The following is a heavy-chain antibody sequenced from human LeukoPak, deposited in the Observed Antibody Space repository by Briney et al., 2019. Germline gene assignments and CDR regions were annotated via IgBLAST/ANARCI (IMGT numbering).Heavy chain of an antibody. J-gene: IGHJ4*02. CDR2: INHSGST. CDR1: GGSFSGYY. V-gene: IGHV4-34*01. Sequence: KPSETLSLTCAVYGGSFSGYYWSWIRQPPGKGLEWIGEINHSGSTNYNPSLKSRVTISVDTSKNQFSLKLSSVTAADTAVYYCARGGVVPAAKFDYWGQGTLVTVSS. CDR3: ARGGVVPAAKFDY. D-gene: IGHD2-2*01.